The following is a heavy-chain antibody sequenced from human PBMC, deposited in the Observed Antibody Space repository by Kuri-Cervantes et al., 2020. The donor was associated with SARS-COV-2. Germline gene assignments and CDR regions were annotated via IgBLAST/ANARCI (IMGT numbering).Heavy chain of an antibody. CDR3: ARSSSRGVINRD. Sequence: ASVKVSCKASGYTFTSYGISWVRQAPGQGLEWMGWISAYNGNTNYAQKFQGRVTITRDTSASTAYMELSSLRSEDTAVYYCARSSSRGVINRDWGQGTLVTVSS. CDR1: GYTFTSYG. J-gene: IGHJ4*02. CDR2: ISAYNGNT. V-gene: IGHV1-18*04. D-gene: IGHD3-10*01.